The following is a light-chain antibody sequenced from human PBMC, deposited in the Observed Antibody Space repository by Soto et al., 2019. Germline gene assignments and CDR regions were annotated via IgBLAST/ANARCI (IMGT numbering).Light chain of an antibody. CDR3: QQYGDSPVT. CDR2: DTS. J-gene: IGKJ1*01. CDR1: QSVSSSS. V-gene: IGKV3-20*01. Sequence: EIVLTQSPGTLSLSPGERATLSCRASQSVSSSSLAWYQQKPGQAPRLLIYDTSSRATGIPDRFSGSGSGTDFTLTITRLEPEDFAVYYCQQYGDSPVTFGQGTKVEIK.